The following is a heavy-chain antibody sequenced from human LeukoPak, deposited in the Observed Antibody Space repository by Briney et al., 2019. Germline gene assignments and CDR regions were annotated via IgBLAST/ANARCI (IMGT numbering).Heavy chain of an antibody. CDR3: ASVVVPAAISPLPFGQLDY. CDR2: ISGNGGRT. J-gene: IGHJ4*02. CDR1: GVSLSSYA. Sequence: PGGSLRLSCVVSGVSLSSYAMSWVRQAPGKGLEWVSGISGNGGRTYYPDSVKGRFTISRDNSKNTLFLQMNSLRAEDTAVFYCASVVVPAAISPLPFGQLDYWGQGTLVTVSS. D-gene: IGHD2-2*02. V-gene: IGHV3-23*01.